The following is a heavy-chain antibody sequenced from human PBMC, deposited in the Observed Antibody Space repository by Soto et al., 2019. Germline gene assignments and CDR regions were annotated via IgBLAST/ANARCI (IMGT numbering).Heavy chain of an antibody. J-gene: IGHJ6*02. CDR2: IIPIFGTA. Sequence: SVEFNCKACGGTFSSYASSWVRQAPGQGLEWMGGIIPIFGTANYAQKFQGRVTITADESTSTAYMELSSLRSEDTAVYYCAYSTSRSSWYGYYYGMDVWGQGTTVTVSS. V-gene: IGHV1-69*13. CDR3: AYSTSRSSWYGYYYGMDV. D-gene: IGHD6-13*01. CDR1: GGTFSSYA.